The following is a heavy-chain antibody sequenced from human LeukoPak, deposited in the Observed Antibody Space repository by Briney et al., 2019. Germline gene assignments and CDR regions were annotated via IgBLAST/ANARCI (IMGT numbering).Heavy chain of an antibody. CDR2: IRSKAYGGTT. CDR3: TREVTMTTTDY. J-gene: IGHJ4*02. CDR1: GFTFGDYA. Sequence: PGRSLRLPCTASGFTFGDYAMSWVRQAPGKGLEGVGFIRSKAYGGTTEYAASVKGRFTISRDDSKSIAYLQMNSLKTEDTAVYYCTREVTMTTTDYWGQGTLVTVSS. V-gene: IGHV3-49*04. D-gene: IGHD4-17*01.